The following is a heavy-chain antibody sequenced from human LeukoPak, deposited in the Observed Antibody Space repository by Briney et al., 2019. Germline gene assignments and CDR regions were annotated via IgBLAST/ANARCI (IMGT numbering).Heavy chain of an antibody. V-gene: IGHV3-21*01. CDR2: ISSRSNYI. CDR3: ARDAYCSTTSCKEYFDL. CDR1: GFTFSSYS. D-gene: IGHD2-2*01. J-gene: IGHJ2*01. Sequence: GGSLRLSCAASGFTFSSYSMNWVRQAPGKGLEWVSSISSRSNYIYYADSVKGRFTISRDNAKNSLYLQMNSLRAEETAVYYCARDAYCSTTSCKEYFDLWGRGTLVTVSS.